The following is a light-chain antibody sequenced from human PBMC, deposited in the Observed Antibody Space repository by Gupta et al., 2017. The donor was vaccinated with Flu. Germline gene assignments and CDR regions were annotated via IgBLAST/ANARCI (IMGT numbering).Light chain of an antibody. CDR2: DVS. CDR1: QSISAR. V-gene: IGKV1-39*01. J-gene: IGKJ2*01. Sequence: DIQMTQSPSSLSAFVGERVTITCRASQSISARLNWYHQKRGEAPKLLMYDVSTLPKGVPIRFSGSGSGTHFTLTITSLEPEDGATYFCQQSHSAPYTFGQGTNLEIK. CDR3: QQSHSAPYT.